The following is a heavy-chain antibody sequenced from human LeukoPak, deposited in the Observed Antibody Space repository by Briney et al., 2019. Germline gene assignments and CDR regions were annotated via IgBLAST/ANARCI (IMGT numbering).Heavy chain of an antibody. CDR3: ASTERCSTTCPLDS. Sequence: SETLSLTCAVFGGSFSDYSWTWIRQTPGKGLEWIGEINHSGSTNYNPSLKSRVTISLDTSKKQFSLKLSSVTAADTAVYYCASTERCSTTCPLDSWGQGTLVTVSS. V-gene: IGHV4-34*01. CDR2: INHSGST. CDR1: GGSFSDYS. D-gene: IGHD2-2*01. J-gene: IGHJ4*02.